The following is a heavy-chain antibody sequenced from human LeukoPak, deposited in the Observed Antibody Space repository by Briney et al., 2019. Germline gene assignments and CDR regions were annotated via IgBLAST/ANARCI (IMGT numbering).Heavy chain of an antibody. D-gene: IGHD6-13*01. Sequence: GGSLRLSCAASGFTFSSYSFNWVRQAPGKGLEWVSFISSSSSYIDYADSVKGRFTISRDNSKNTLYLQMNTLRADDTAVYYCAKDHGSSDWYYFDYWGQGTLVTVSS. CDR3: AKDHGSSDWYYFDY. CDR2: ISSSSSYI. V-gene: IGHV3-21*03. J-gene: IGHJ4*02. CDR1: GFTFSSYS.